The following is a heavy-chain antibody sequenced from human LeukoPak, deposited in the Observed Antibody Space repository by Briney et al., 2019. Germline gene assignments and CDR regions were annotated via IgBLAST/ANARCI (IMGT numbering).Heavy chain of an antibody. CDR3: SRPVGATYYFDY. Sequence: GSLRLSCKASGFIFGDYAMSWFRQAPGKGLEWVGFIRSETYGGTTEYAASVKGRFTISRDDSKSIAYLQMNSLKTEDTALYYCSRPVGATYYFDYWGQGTLVTVSS. V-gene: IGHV3-49*03. CDR2: IRSETYGGTT. CDR1: GFIFGDYA. D-gene: IGHD1-26*01. J-gene: IGHJ4*02.